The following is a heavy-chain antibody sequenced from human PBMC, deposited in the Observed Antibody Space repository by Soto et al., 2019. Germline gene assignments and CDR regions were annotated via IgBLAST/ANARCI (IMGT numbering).Heavy chain of an antibody. CDR1: GCSVSNNY. Sequence: VQLVETGGGLIQPGGSLRLSCAASGCSVSNNYMSWVRQAPGKGLEWVSIIHAGGSTYYADSVKGRFTISRDNSKNTVYLQMNGLRDEDTAMYYCASLAVAEGFDPWGQGTLVTVSS. D-gene: IGHD6-19*01. CDR2: IHAGGST. J-gene: IGHJ5*02. V-gene: IGHV3-53*02. CDR3: ASLAVAEGFDP.